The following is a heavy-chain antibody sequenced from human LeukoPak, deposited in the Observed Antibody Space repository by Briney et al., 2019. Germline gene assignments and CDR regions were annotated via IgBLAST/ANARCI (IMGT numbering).Heavy chain of an antibody. V-gene: IGHV6-1*01. J-gene: IGHJ6*03. D-gene: IGHD5-12*01. CDR3: ARAIDAYSGYDYPLTHHYYYYYMDV. CDR2: TYYRSKRYN. CDR1: GDSVSSNSAA. Sequence: SQTLSLTCAISGDSVSSNSAAWNWIRQSPSRGLEWLGRTYYRSKRYNDYAVSVKSRITINPDTSKNQFSLQLNSVTPEDTAVYYCARAIDAYSGYDYPLTHHYYYYYMDVWGKGTTVTISS.